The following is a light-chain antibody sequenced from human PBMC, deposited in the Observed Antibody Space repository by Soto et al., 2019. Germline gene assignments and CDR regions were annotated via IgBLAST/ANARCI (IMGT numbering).Light chain of an antibody. CDR1: SGYSTYA. Sequence: QPVRTQSPSASASLGASVKLTCTLSSGYSTYAIAWHQQQSEKGPRFLMKINYDGTHSKGDGFFDRFSGSSSGAERHLTISSLQSEDEADYYCQSLGTGIQVFGGGTKLTVL. V-gene: IGLV4-69*01. CDR3: QSLGTGIQV. CDR2: INYDGTH. J-gene: IGLJ3*02.